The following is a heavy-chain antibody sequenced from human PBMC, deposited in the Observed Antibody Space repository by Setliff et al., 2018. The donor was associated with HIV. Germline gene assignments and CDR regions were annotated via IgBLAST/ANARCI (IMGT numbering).Heavy chain of an antibody. CDR1: GYTFSSYG. J-gene: IGHJ4*02. CDR2: ISGYNGNT. V-gene: IGHV1-18*01. Sequence: GASVKVSCKASGYTFSSYGISWVRQAPGQGLEWMGWISGYNGNTKYVQKLQGRVTMTTDTSTRTVYMELRSLRHDDTAEYFCARGPPIVVVPAALLTFDYWGQGTLVTVSS. D-gene: IGHD2-2*01. CDR3: ARGPPIVVVPAALLTFDY.